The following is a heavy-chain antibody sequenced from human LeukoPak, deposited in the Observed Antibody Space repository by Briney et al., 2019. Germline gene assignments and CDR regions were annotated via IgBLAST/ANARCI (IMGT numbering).Heavy chain of an antibody. Sequence: SETLSLTCAVYGVSFSGYYWSWIRQPPGKGLEWIGEINHSGSTNYNPPLKSRVTISVDTSKNQFSLKLSSVTAADTAVYYCARAKSYQRWFDPWGQGTLVTVSS. CDR3: ARAKSYQRWFDP. V-gene: IGHV4-34*01. J-gene: IGHJ5*02. D-gene: IGHD3-16*02. CDR2: INHSGST. CDR1: GVSFSGYY.